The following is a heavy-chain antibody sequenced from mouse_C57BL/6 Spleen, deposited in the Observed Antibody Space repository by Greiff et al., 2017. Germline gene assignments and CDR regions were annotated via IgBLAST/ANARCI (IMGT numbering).Heavy chain of an antibody. V-gene: IGHV2-9*01. CDR3: AKHEYDYDDGAWFAY. CDR2: IWGGGST. D-gene: IGHD2-4*01. Sequence: VKLVESGPGLVAPSQSLSITCTVSGFSLTSYGVDWVRQPPGKGLEWLGVIWGGGSTNYNSALMSRLGISKDNSKSQVFLKMNSLQTEDTAMYYCAKHEYDYDDGAWFAYWGQGTLVTVSA. CDR1: GFSLTSYG. J-gene: IGHJ3*01.